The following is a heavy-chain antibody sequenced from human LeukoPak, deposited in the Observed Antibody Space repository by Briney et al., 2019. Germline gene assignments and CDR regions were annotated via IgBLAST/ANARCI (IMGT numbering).Heavy chain of an antibody. Sequence: GGSLRLSCAASGFTFSSYSMNWVRQAPGKGLEWVSSITRSNYIYYADSVKGRFTISRDNAKNSLYLQMNSLRAEDTAVYYCACIVGATGPSSGDYWGQGTLVTVSS. J-gene: IGHJ4*02. CDR3: ACIVGATGPSSGDY. D-gene: IGHD1-26*01. CDR2: ITRSNYI. CDR1: GFTFSSYS. V-gene: IGHV3-21*06.